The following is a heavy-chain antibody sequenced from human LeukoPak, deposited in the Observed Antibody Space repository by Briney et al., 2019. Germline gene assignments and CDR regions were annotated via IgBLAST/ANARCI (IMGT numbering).Heavy chain of an antibody. V-gene: IGHV4-39*07. CDR1: GGSISSSGYY. CDR2: FYYSGIT. Sequence: PSETLSLTCTVSGGSISSSGYYWGWIRQPPGKGLEWIGSFYYSGITYYNPSLKSRVTISVDTSKNQFSLKLSSVTAADTAVYYCARVRHGSGSYWARYWGQGTLVTVSS. CDR3: ARVRHGSGSYWARY. D-gene: IGHD3-10*01. J-gene: IGHJ4*02.